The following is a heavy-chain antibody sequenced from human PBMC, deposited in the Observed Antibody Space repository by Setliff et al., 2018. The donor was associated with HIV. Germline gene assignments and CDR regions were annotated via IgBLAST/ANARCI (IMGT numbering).Heavy chain of an antibody. J-gene: IGHJ4*02. Sequence: ASVKVSCKASGGTFSNYAFTWVRQAPGQRLEWMGYINAGDDNTRYSEKFQGRVTITRDTSANTAYMELSSLRSEDTAVYYCARGSCSGCYLSDYWGLGTLVTVSS. D-gene: IGHD6-19*01. CDR3: ARGSCSGCYLSDY. V-gene: IGHV1-3*01. CDR1: GGTFSNYA. CDR2: INAGDDNT.